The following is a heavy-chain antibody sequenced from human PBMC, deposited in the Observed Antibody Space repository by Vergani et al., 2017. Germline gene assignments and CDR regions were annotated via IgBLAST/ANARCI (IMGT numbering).Heavy chain of an antibody. CDR2: ISWDGGST. D-gene: IGHD3-3*01. V-gene: IGHV3-43*01. Sequence: EVQLVESGGVVVQPGGSLRLSCAASGFTFDDYTMHWVRQAPGKGLEWVSLISWDGGSTYYADSVKGRFTISRDNNKNSLYLQMNSLRTEDTALYYCAKDMTGRGSGYDYWGQGTLVTVSS. CDR1: GFTFDDYT. CDR3: AKDMTGRGSGYDY. J-gene: IGHJ4*02.